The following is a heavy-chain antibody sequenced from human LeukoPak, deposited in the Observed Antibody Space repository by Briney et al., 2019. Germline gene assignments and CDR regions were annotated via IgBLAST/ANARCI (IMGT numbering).Heavy chain of an antibody. Sequence: GASVKVSCKASGGTFSSYDFSWVRQAPGQGLEWTGGITPMFGTSKHAQKFQGRVTITAVESLRTVYMELSSLRSEDTAVYYCARGWLADTTVVTPYNYWGQGTLVTVSS. CDR2: ITPMFGTS. D-gene: IGHD4-23*01. CDR3: ARGWLADTTVVTPYNY. CDR1: GGTFSSYD. J-gene: IGHJ4*02. V-gene: IGHV1-69*13.